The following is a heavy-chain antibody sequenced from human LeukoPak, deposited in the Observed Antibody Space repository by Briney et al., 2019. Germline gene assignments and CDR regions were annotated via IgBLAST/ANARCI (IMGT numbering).Heavy chain of an antibody. D-gene: IGHD3-10*01. J-gene: IGHJ4*02. Sequence: GGSLRLSCAASGFTFSTYEMIWVRQAAGKGLEWVSYISSSGSTIYYADSVKGRFTISRDNAKNSLYLQMNSLRAEDTAVYYCARDRAPGYHGSASYPSYFDCWGQGNLVTVSS. CDR3: ARDRAPGYHGSASYPSYFDC. CDR1: GFTFSTYE. CDR2: ISSSGSTI. V-gene: IGHV3-48*03.